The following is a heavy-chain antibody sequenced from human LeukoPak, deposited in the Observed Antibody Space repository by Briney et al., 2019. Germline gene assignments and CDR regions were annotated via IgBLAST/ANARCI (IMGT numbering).Heavy chain of an antibody. J-gene: IGHJ4*02. Sequence: ASVKVSCKASGYTFTSYGISWVRQAPGQGLEWMGWISAYNGNTNYAQKLLGRVTMTTDTSTSTAYMELRSLRSDDTAVYYCARVGITFGGVILDYDYWGQGTLVTVSS. CDR1: GYTFTSYG. CDR2: ISAYNGNT. D-gene: IGHD3-16*01. V-gene: IGHV1-18*01. CDR3: ARVGITFGGVILDYDY.